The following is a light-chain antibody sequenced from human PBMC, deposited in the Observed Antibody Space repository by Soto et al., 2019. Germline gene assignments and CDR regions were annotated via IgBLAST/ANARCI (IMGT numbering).Light chain of an antibody. CDR1: SSDVGGYNY. CDR3: SSYAGSNNFVV. V-gene: IGLV2-8*01. J-gene: IGLJ2*01. CDR2: EVS. Sequence: QSVLTQPPSASGSPGQSVTISCTGTSSDVGGYNYVSWYQQHPGKAPKLMIYEVSKRPSGVPDRFSGSKSGNTASLTVSGLQAEDEADYYCSSYAGSNNFVVFGGGTNSPS.